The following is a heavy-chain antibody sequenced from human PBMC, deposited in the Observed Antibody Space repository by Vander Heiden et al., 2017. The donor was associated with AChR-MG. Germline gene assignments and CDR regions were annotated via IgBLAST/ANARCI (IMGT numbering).Heavy chain of an antibody. V-gene: IGHV1-2*02. Sequence: QVQVVRSGAVVNQPGAPVRVPCKASGYTFTGYYVHWVRRAPAQGREGMVSIVTHSSDTEYAWKLQGRVAMTRDTSISTAYMELGRLRSDDTAVYYCVGDRVAYGGIYGAGLHFWGQGTLVTVSS. D-gene: IGHD1-26*01. CDR3: VGDRVAYGGIYGAGLHF. J-gene: IGHJ4*02. CDR1: GYTFTGYY. CDR2: IVTHSSDT.